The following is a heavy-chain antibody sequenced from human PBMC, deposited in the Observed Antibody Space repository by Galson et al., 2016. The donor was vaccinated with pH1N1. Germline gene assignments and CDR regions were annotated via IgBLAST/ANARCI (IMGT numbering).Heavy chain of an antibody. Sequence: LSLTCALYGGSFSGHYWSWIRQSPGKGLEWIGEISHSGRSDYNPSLEGRVTVSIDASMNQFSLNLMSVAAADTAVYYCARHSTSGFPGIEVAARRRPFDIWGPGTMVIVSS. CDR2: ISHSGRS. D-gene: IGHD6-19*01. CDR1: GGSFSGHY. V-gene: IGHV4-34*01. J-gene: IGHJ3*02. CDR3: ARHSTSGFPGIEVAARRRPFDI.